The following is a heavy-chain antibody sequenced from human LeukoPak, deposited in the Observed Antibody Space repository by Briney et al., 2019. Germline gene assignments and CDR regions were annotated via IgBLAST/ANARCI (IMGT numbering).Heavy chain of an antibody. J-gene: IGHJ4*02. V-gene: IGHV6-1*01. Sequence: SQTLSLTCAIPGDSVSSTSAAWNWIRQSPSRGLEWLGRTYFRSKWYNDYADSVKSRISINADTSKNQFSLQLNSVTPEDTAVYYCERHLGGRSGPLFDFWGQGTLVTVSS. D-gene: IGHD1-26*01. CDR1: GDSVSSTSAA. CDR3: ERHLGGRSGPLFDF. CDR2: TYFRSKWYN.